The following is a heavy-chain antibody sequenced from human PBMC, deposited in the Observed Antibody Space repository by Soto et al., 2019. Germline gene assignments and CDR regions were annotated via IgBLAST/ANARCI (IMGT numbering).Heavy chain of an antibody. D-gene: IGHD4-4*01. V-gene: IGHV1-18*04. CDR3: ARLGVTTSVYYCTMDV. CDR2: ISAYNGNT. J-gene: IGHJ6*02. Sequence: GASVKVSCKASGFGLINYGFTWVRQAPGQGLEWMGWISAYNGNTIYAQNLQGRLTMTRDTSTSTAYMELRSLRSDDTAVYYCARLGVTTSVYYCTMDVWGQGTTVTVSS. CDR1: GFGLINYG.